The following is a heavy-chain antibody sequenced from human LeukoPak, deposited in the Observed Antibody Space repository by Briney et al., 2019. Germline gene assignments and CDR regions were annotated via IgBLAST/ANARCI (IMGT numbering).Heavy chain of an antibody. V-gene: IGHV3-30*02. CDR3: AKELAYCGGDCYSSFDY. CDR1: GFTFSSYG. D-gene: IGHD2-21*02. CDR2: IRYDGSNK. Sequence: GGSLRLSCAASGFTFSSYGMHWVRQAPGKGLEWVAFIRYDGSNKYYADSVKGRFTISRDNSKNTLNLQMNSLRVEDTAVYYCAKELAYCGGDCYSSFDYWGQGTLVTVSS. J-gene: IGHJ4*02.